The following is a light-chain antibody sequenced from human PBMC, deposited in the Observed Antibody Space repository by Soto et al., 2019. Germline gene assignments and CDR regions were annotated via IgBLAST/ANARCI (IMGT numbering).Light chain of an antibody. CDR1: QSVSRN. Sequence: EIVMTQSPATLSVSPGERATLSCRASQSVSRNLAWYQQKPGQPPRLLIYDASTRATGVPARFGGSGSGTEFTLTISALQSEDSAVYYCQQYGDWPPDTFAQGTNVEI. CDR3: QQYGDWPPDT. V-gene: IGKV3-15*01. CDR2: DAS. J-gene: IGKJ2*01.